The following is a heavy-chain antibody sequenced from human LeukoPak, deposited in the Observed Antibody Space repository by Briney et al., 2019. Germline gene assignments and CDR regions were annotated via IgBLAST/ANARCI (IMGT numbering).Heavy chain of an antibody. CDR3: ARPDQRGYSYGYSAFDI. D-gene: IGHD5-18*01. Sequence: SETLSLTCTVSGGSITSGNYYWGWIRQPPGKGLEWIGSIYYSGSTYYNPSLKSRVTIFIDTSKNQFSLKLLSVIAADTAVYYCARPDQRGYSYGYSAFDIWGQGTMVTVSS. CDR1: GGSITSGNYY. J-gene: IGHJ3*02. V-gene: IGHV4-39*01. CDR2: IYYSGST.